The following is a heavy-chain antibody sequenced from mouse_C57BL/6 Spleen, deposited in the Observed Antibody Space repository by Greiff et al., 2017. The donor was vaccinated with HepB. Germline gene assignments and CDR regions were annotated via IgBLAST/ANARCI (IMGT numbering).Heavy chain of an antibody. D-gene: IGHD1-1*01. Sequence: VQLQESGPELVKPGASVKISCKASGYAFSSSWMNWVKQRPGKGLEWIGRIYPGDGDTNYNGKFKGKATLTADKSSSTAYMQLSSLTSEDSAVYFCARGDYYGSSYEGFDYWGQGTTLTVSS. CDR3: ARGDYYGSSYEGFDY. CDR1: GYAFSSSW. CDR2: IYPGDGDT. V-gene: IGHV1-82*01. J-gene: IGHJ2*01.